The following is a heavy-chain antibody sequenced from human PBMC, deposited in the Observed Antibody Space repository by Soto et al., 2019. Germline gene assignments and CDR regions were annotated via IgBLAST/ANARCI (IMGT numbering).Heavy chain of an antibody. Sequence: GASVKVSCKASGFTFTSSAVQWVRQARGQRLEWIGWIVVGSGNTNYAQKFQERVTITRDMSTSTAYMELSSLRSEDTAVYYCAAGGAAAGRGRFSYYYGMDVCGQGTTVTVSS. CDR2: IVVGSGNT. D-gene: IGHD6-13*01. CDR1: GFTFTSSA. CDR3: AAGGAAAGRGRFSYYYGMDV. V-gene: IGHV1-58*01. J-gene: IGHJ6*02.